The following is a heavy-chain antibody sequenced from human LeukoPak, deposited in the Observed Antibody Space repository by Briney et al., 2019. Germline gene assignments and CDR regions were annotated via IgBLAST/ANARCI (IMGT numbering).Heavy chain of an antibody. CDR1: GGSISLYC. Sequence: TSETLSLTCTVSGGSISLYCWSWIRQPPGKGLEWIGYFYDTRSPKYNPSLERRVTISVDMSRNQFSLNLTSVTAADTAVYYCARGRGSLTYWGQGTLATVSS. CDR3: ARGRGSLTY. D-gene: IGHD3-10*01. V-gene: IGHV4-59*01. J-gene: IGHJ4*02. CDR2: FYDTRSP.